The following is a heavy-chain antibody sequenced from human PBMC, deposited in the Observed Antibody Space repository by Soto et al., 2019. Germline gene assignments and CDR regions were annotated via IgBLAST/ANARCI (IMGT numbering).Heavy chain of an antibody. CDR1: GYTFTSYY. Sequence: QVQLVQSGAEVKKPGASVKVSCKASGYTFTSYYMHWVRQAPGQGLEWMGIINPSGGSTSYAQKFQGRVSRTRDTSTSTVYMELSSLRSEDKSVYYCVRRKRPAYCSGGSCASGNYFDYWGQGTLVTVSS. CDR2: INPSGGST. J-gene: IGHJ4*02. V-gene: IGHV1-46*01. D-gene: IGHD2-15*01. CDR3: VRRKRPAYCSGGSCASGNYFDY.